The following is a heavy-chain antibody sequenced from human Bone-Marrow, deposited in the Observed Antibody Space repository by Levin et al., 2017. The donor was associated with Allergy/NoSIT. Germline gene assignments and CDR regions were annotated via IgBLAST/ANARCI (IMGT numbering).Heavy chain of an antibody. J-gene: IGHJ4*02. CDR2: TNEDGSII. D-gene: IGHD3-3*01. CDR1: GFTFSSWW. V-gene: IGHV3-74*01. Sequence: AGGSLRLSCAASGFTFSSWWMHWVRQAPGKELVWVARTNEDGSIIDYADFAKGRFTISRDNGKNTLYLQMNSLRVEDTALYYCSRDLSGRSDYWGPGTLVTVSS. CDR3: SRDLSGRSDY.